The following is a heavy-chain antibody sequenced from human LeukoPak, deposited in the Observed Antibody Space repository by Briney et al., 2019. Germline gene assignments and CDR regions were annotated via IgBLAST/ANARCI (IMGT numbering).Heavy chain of an antibody. CDR3: AKSGGYGLIDY. J-gene: IGHJ4*02. V-gene: IGHV4-4*07. CDR1: GGSISSYY. CDR2: IYTSGST. D-gene: IGHD1-26*01. Sequence: ASETLSLTCTVSGGSISSYYWSWIRQPAGKGLEWIGRIYTSGSTNYNPSLKSRVTMSVDTSKNQFSLKLNSVTAADTAMYYCAKSGGYGLIDYWGQGTRVTVSS.